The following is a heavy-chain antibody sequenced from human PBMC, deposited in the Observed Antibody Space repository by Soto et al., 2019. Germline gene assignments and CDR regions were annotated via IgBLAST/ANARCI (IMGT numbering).Heavy chain of an antibody. Sequence: SVTLSLTCAIAGDSIGDFDWSWIRQPAGKGLESLGRLSASGRTNYSPSLQSRVTMSLDRSKNRFSLRLTSLSAADTAVYFCARGMGRYFDIWGRGTLVTAPQ. CDR3: ARGMGRYFDI. CDR2: LSASGRT. J-gene: IGHJ2*01. D-gene: IGHD2-8*01. V-gene: IGHV4-4*07. CDR1: GDSIGDFD.